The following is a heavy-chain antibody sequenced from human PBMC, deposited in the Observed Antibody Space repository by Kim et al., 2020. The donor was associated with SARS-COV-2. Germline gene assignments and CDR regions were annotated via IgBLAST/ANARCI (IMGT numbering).Heavy chain of an antibody. J-gene: IGHJ3*02. D-gene: IGHD2-2*01. CDR2: IYYSGST. V-gene: IGHV4-31*03. CDR3: AREGYCSSTSCFGAFDI. Sequence: SETLSLTCTVSGGSISSGGYYWSWIRQHPGKGLEWIGYIYYSGSTYYNPSLKSRVTISVDTSKNQFSLKLSSVTAADTAVYYCAREGYCSSTSCFGAFDIWGQGTMVTVSS. CDR1: GGSISSGGYY.